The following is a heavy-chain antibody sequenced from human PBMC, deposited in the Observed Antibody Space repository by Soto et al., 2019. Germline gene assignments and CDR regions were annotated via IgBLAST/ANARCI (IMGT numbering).Heavy chain of an antibody. CDR1: GFTFSSYG. Sequence: PGGSLRLSCAASGFTFSSYGMHWVRQAPGKGLEWVAVIWYDGSNKYYADSVKGRFTISRDNSKNTLYLQMNSLRAEDTAVYYCARENYDILTGYSAYYFDYWGQGTLVTVSS. J-gene: IGHJ4*02. V-gene: IGHV3-33*01. D-gene: IGHD3-9*01. CDR2: IWYDGSNK. CDR3: ARENYDILTGYSAYYFDY.